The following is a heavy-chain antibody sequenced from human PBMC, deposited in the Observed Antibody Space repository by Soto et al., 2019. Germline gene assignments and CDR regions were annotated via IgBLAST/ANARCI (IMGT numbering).Heavy chain of an antibody. CDR1: VITFCSTR. D-gene: IGHD3-3*01. V-gene: IGHV3-21*01. Sequence: GGRLSLSCAASVITFCSTRVNWVRQTPGKALEWVASISSSSSYIYYADSVKGRFTISRDNAKNSLYLQMNSLRAEDTAVYYCARDPSYDFWSGYADVWGQGTTVNVSS. CDR3: ARDPSYDFWSGYADV. J-gene: IGHJ6*02. CDR2: ISSSSSYI.